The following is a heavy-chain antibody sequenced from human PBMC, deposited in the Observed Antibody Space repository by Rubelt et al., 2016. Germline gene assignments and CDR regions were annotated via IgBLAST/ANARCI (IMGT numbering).Heavy chain of an antibody. V-gene: IGHV4-34*01. Sequence: QVQLQQWGAGLLKPSETLSLTCAVYGGSFSGYYWSWIRQPPGKGLEWIGEINHSGSTNYNPSLKSRVTISVDTSKNQFSLKLGAGTAADTAVYYCARRTVVVIAMRADAFDIWGQGTMVTVSS. CDR1: GGSFSGYY. J-gene: IGHJ3*02. D-gene: IGHD2-21*01. CDR3: ARRTVVVIAMRADAFDI. CDR2: INHSGST.